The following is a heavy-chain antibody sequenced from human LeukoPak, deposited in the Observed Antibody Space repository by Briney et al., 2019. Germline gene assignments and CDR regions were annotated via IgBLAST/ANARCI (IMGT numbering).Heavy chain of an antibody. Sequence: PGGSLRLSCAASGFIFSNYDIHWVRQAPGKGLEWVAVISYDGSNKYYADSVKGRFTISRDNSKNTLYLQMNSLRAEDTAVYYCAREEGGATSDYFDYWGQGTLVTVSS. J-gene: IGHJ4*02. CDR2: ISYDGSNK. D-gene: IGHD1-26*01. CDR1: GFIFSNYD. V-gene: IGHV3-30*19. CDR3: AREEGGATSDYFDY.